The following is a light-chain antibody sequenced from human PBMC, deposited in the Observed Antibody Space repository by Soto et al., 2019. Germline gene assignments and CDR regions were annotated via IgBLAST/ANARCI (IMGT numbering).Light chain of an antibody. CDR1: SSDVGGYNH. V-gene: IGLV2-14*01. CDR2: EVS. CDR3: SSYTSSSTLV. J-gene: IGLJ2*01. Sequence: QSALTQPASVSGSPGQSITISCTGTSSDVGGYNHVSWYQQHPGKAPKLMIYEVSNRPSGVSDRFSGSKSGNTAFLTISGLQAEDEADYHCSSYTSSSTLVFGGGTKLTVL.